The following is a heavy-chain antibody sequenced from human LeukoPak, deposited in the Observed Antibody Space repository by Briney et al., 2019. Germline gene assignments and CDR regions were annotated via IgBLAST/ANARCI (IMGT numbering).Heavy chain of an antibody. J-gene: IGHJ4*02. V-gene: IGHV3-23*01. CDR2: IRDSGTTS. CDR3: AKSSGRGLYLFDY. Sequence: GGSLGLSCAASGFTLSSYAMSWVRQSPGKGLDWVSVIRDSGTTSYYADSVKGRFTISRDNSKNTLFLQMNGLRAEDTAVYYCAKSSGRGLYLFDYWGQGTLVTVSS. D-gene: IGHD3-10*01. CDR1: GFTLSSYA.